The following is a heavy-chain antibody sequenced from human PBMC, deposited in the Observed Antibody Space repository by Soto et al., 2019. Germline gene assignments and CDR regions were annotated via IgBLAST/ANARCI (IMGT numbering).Heavy chain of an antibody. J-gene: IGHJ5*02. CDR3: ATVSIVVVPAAIAAGGWKPTYNWFDP. Sequence: QVQLVQSGAEVKKPGASVKVSCKVSGYTLTELSMHWVRQAPGKGLEWMGGFDPEDGETIYAQKFQGRVTMTEDTSTDTAYMELSSLRSKDTAVYYCATVSIVVVPAAIAAGGWKPTYNWFDPWGQGTLVTVSS. D-gene: IGHD2-2*02. CDR1: GYTLTELS. CDR2: FDPEDGET. V-gene: IGHV1-24*01.